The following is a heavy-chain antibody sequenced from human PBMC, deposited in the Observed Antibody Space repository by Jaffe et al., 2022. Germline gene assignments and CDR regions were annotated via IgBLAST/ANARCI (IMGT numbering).Heavy chain of an antibody. Sequence: EVQLVESGGGLVQPGRSLRLSCTASGFTFGDYGMSWFRQAPGKGLEWVGFIRSKAYGGTTEYGASVKGRFSISRDDSKSIAYLQMNSLKTEDTAVYYCTRGEVGSPYNWNDGYYDYYYMDVWGKGTTVTVSS. CDR3: TRGEVGSPYNWNDGYYDYYYMDV. D-gene: IGHD1-1*01. CDR2: IRSKAYGGTT. J-gene: IGHJ6*03. CDR1: GFTFGDYG. V-gene: IGHV3-49*03.